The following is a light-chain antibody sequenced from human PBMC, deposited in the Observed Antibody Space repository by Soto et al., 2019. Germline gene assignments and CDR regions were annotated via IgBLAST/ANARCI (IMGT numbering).Light chain of an antibody. J-gene: IGKJ2*01. Sequence: EIVLTQSPATLSLSPGERATISCRASQSVGDNFAWYQQKPGQAPRLLIYEASNRATGIPARFSGGGFGTEFTLTISSLEPEDFAVYFCHQRGNWPRTSFGQGTRLEI. CDR2: EAS. CDR3: HQRGNWPRTS. CDR1: QSVGDN. V-gene: IGKV3-11*01.